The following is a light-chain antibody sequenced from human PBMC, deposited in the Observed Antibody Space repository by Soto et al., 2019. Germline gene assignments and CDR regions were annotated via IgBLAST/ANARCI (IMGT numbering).Light chain of an antibody. J-gene: IGLJ2*01. CDR3: LLSYSSVRV. Sequence: QAVVTQEPSLTVSPGGTVTLTCGSNTGVVTSGHYPYWFQQKPGHAPRTLIYDTTNKPSWTPARFSGSLLGGKAALTLSGAQPEDEAEYYCLLSYSSVRVFGGGTKLTVL. V-gene: IGLV7-46*01. CDR2: DTT. CDR1: TGVVTSGHY.